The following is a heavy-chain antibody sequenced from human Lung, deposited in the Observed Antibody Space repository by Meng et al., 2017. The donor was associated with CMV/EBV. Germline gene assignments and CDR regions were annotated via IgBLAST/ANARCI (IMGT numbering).Heavy chain of an antibody. CDR1: GYPFTSYG. CDR3: ARDPRYSDNWFRAGDFQQ. J-gene: IGHJ1*01. V-gene: IGHV1-18*01. Sequence: QVQLVQSGPEVKKPGASVKVSCKTSGYPFTSYGISWVRQAPGQGLEWMGWISPYSGNTKYAQNLQGRVTLTTDTSTDTAYMELGSLIFDDTAVYYCARDPRYSDNWFRAGDFQQWGQGTLGTVSS. CDR2: ISPYSGNT. D-gene: IGHD1-1*01.